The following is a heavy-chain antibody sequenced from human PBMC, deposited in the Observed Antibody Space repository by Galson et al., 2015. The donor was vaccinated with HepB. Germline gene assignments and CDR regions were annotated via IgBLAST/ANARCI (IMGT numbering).Heavy chain of an antibody. D-gene: IGHD1-14*01. CDR1: GGTFSNYA. CDR3: ATGAEVWDHYYYYGMDV. V-gene: IGHV1-69*10. CDR2: IIPIFGIV. J-gene: IGHJ6*02. Sequence: SVKVSCKASGGTFSNYAINWVRQAPGQGLEWMGGIIPIFGIVNSAQKFQGRVTVTADKSTSTAYMELSRLGSEDTAMYYCATGAEVWDHYYYYGMDVWGQGATVTVSS.